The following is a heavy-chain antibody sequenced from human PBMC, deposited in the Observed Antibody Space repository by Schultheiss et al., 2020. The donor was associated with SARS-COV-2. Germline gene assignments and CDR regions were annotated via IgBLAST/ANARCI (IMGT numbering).Heavy chain of an antibody. Sequence: GESLKISCAASGFTFSSYGMHWVRQAPGKGLEWVAVIWYDGSNKYYADSVRGRFTISRDNSKNTLDLQMNSLRTEDTAIYYCARDDWNYVFHYPADYWGQGTLVTVSS. CDR1: GFTFSSYG. CDR2: IWYDGSNK. CDR3: ARDDWNYVFHYPADY. D-gene: IGHD1-7*01. J-gene: IGHJ4*02. V-gene: IGHV3-33*01.